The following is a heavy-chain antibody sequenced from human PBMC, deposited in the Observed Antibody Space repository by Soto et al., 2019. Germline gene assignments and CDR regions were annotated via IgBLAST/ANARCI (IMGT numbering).Heavy chain of an antibody. V-gene: IGHV3-15*01. J-gene: IGHJ6*02. CDR1: GFTFSNVW. CDR3: TTGRDL. CDR2: IKSKAHGGTT. Sequence: GGSLRHSWGGSGFTFSNVWMSWVRQVPGKGLEWVGHIKSKAHGGTTDNAAPVKGRFTISRDDSKDTLYLQMNSLKSEDTAVYYCTTGRDLWGQGTTVTVSS.